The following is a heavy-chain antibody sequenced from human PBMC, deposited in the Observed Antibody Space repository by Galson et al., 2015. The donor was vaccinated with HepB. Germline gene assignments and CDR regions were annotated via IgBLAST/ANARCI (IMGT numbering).Heavy chain of an antibody. D-gene: IGHD1-1*01. Sequence: SLRLSCAASGFTFDDYTMHWVRRAPGKGLEWVSIISWDGGSTYYADSVRGRFTISRDNRKKSLYLQMNSLRTADTAVYYCGKDIEGLSWNGGIDYWGQGTLVTVSS. CDR3: GKDIEGLSWNGGIDY. CDR1: GFTFDDYT. J-gene: IGHJ4*02. CDR2: ISWDGGST. V-gene: IGHV3-43*01.